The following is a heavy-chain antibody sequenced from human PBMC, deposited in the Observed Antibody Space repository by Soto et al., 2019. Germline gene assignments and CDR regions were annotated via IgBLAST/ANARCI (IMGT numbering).Heavy chain of an antibody. CDR2: IFHSGRT. CDR1: GGSISSDYW. D-gene: IGHD1-26*01. Sequence: PSETLSLTCDVSGGSISSDYWWSWVRQSPGKGLEWIGEIFHSGRTNYNPSLKSRVTISLDKSNSQFSLKLTSVTAADTAVYYCARDIVGTTYFDYWGQGALVTVSS. J-gene: IGHJ4*02. V-gene: IGHV4-4*02. CDR3: ARDIVGTTYFDY.